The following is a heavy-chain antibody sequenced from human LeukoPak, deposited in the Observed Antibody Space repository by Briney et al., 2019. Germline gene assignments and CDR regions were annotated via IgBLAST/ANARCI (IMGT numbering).Heavy chain of an antibody. CDR3: GGFGY. V-gene: IGHV3-15*01. CDR1: GFTFSNAR. Sequence: GGPLRLSCAASGFTFSNARMTWVRQAPGKGLDWVGRIKSNPDGGTTEYAAPVKGRFTISRDDSKNTLFLQMNSLKTEDTALYYCGGFGYWGQGTLVTVSS. CDR2: IKSNPDGGTT. J-gene: IGHJ4*02.